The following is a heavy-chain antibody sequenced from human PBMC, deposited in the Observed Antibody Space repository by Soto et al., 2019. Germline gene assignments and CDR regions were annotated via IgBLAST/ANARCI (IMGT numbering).Heavy chain of an antibody. D-gene: IGHD3-22*01. Sequence: GGSLRLSCSASGFTFSSYDMHWVRQGPGKGLEWVSAIGTAGDTNCAGSVKGRFTISRENAKNSLYLQMNSLRAGDTAIYFCARAIGPTLFDYWGQGTLVTVSS. CDR2: IGTAGDT. V-gene: IGHV3-13*04. CDR1: GFTFSSYD. CDR3: ARAIGPTLFDY. J-gene: IGHJ4*02.